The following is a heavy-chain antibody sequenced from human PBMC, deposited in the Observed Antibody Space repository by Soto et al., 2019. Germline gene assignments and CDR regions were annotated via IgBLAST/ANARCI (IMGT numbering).Heavy chain of an antibody. CDR3: AHIWYNWNDKFLREFDY. J-gene: IGHJ4*02. D-gene: IGHD1-1*01. V-gene: IGHV2-5*02. CDR1: GFSLSTSGVG. CDR2: IYWDDDK. Sequence: QITLKESGPTLVKPTQTLTLTCTFSGFSLSTSGVGVGWIRQPPGKALEWLALIYWDDDKRYSPSLKSRLTITKDTSKNQVVLTMTNMDPVDTATYYCAHIWYNWNDKFLREFDYWGQGTLVTVSS.